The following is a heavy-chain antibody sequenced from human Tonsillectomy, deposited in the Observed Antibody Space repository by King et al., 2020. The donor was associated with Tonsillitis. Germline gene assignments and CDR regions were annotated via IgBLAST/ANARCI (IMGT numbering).Heavy chain of an antibody. CDR2: IYYSGST. V-gene: IGHV4-39*01. CDR3: ARHIGYSSSWRGNFQH. Sequence: QLQESGPGLVKPSETLSLTCTVSGGSISSSSYYWGWIRQPPGKGLEWIGSIYYSGSTYYNPSLKSRVTISVDTSKNQFSLKLSSVTAADTAVYYCARHIGYSSSWRGNFQHWGQGTLVTVSS. J-gene: IGHJ1*01. D-gene: IGHD6-13*01. CDR1: GGSISSSSYY.